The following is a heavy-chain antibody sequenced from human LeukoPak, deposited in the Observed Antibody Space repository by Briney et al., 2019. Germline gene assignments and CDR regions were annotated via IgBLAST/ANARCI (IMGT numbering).Heavy chain of an antibody. J-gene: IGHJ4*02. D-gene: IGHD3-22*01. CDR2: IYYSGST. CDR1: GGSISSGGYY. V-gene: IGHV4-31*03. Sequence: PSETLSLTCTVSGGSISSGGYYWSWIRQHPGKGLEWIGYIYYSGSTYYNPSLKSRVTISVDTSKNQFSLKLSSVTAADTAVYYCARNTYYYDSSGYQPFDYWGQGTLVTVSS. CDR3: ARNTYYYDSSGYQPFDY.